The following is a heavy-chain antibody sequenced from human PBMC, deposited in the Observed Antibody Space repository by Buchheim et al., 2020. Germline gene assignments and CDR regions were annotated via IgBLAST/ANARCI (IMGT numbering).Heavy chain of an antibody. CDR1: GGSFSGHY. CDR3: ARLRFLEWLYFDY. D-gene: IGHD3-3*01. Sequence: QVQLQQWGAGLLKPSETLSLTCDVYGGSFSGHYWSWIRQPPGKGLEWIGYIYYSGSTNYNPSLKSRVTISVDTSKNQFSLKLSSVTAADTAVYYCARLRFLEWLYFDYWGQGTL. V-gene: IGHV4-34*11. J-gene: IGHJ4*02. CDR2: IYYSGST.